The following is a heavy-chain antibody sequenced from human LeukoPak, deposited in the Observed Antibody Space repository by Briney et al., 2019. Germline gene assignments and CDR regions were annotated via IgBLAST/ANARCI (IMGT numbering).Heavy chain of an antibody. Sequence: SETLSLICTVSGDSIGSYYWSWIRQPAGKGLEWIGRIRASGSTNYNPSLGGRVTMSVDTSKNQFSLNLTSVTAADTAVYHCARNLGYNWFGPWGQGTLVTVSS. CDR1: GDSIGSYY. CDR2: IRASGST. V-gene: IGHV4-4*07. CDR3: ARNLGYNWFGP. D-gene: IGHD3-16*01. J-gene: IGHJ5*02.